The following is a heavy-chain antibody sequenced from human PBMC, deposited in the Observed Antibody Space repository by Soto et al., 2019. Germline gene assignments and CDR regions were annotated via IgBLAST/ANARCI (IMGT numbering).Heavy chain of an antibody. D-gene: IGHD1-7*01. CDR3: AKCMQVNWNYDAFHI. CDR1: GFTFSSYS. Sequence: GGSLRLSCAASGFTFSSYSMSWVRQAPGKGLGWVAHITASRGTTYYADSVKGRFTISRDTSRNTLYLQMNSLRAEDTALYYCAKCMQVNWNYDAFHIWGQGTMVTVSS. J-gene: IGHJ3*02. CDR2: ITASRGTT. V-gene: IGHV3-23*01.